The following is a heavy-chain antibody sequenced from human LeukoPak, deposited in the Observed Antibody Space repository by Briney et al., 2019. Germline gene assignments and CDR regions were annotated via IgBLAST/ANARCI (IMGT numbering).Heavy chain of an antibody. CDR2: ISGSGGST. CDR1: GFTFSSYA. V-gene: IGHV3-23*01. CDR3: AKGYYDRSGYATADY. Sequence: GGSLRLSCAASGFTFSSYAMTWVRQAPGKGLEWVSAISGSGGSTYYADSVKGRFTISRDNSRNTLYLQMNTLRAEDTAVYYCAKGYYDRSGYATADYWGQGTLVTVSS. J-gene: IGHJ4*02. D-gene: IGHD3-22*01.